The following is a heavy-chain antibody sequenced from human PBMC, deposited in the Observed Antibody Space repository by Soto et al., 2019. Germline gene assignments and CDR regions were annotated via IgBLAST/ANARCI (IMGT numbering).Heavy chain of an antibody. V-gene: IGHV1-69*13. J-gene: IGHJ6*02. Sequence: SVKVSCKASGGTFSSYAISWVRQAPGQGLEWMGGIIPIFGTANYAQKFQGRVTITADESTSTAYMELSSLRSEDTAVYYCAREVKLITIFGVVTPDYYYYGMDVWGQGTTVTVSS. CDR2: IIPIFGTA. CDR1: GGTFSSYA. D-gene: IGHD3-3*01. CDR3: AREVKLITIFGVVTPDYYYYGMDV.